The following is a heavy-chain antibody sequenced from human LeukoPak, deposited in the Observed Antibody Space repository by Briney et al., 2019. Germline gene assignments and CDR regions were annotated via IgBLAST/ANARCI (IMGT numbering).Heavy chain of an antibody. J-gene: IGHJ3*02. V-gene: IGHV3-21*06. D-gene: IGHD3-10*01. CDR3: ARDSYWLGGSIGAFDI. CDR1: GFSFTTST. CDR2: ISSSSSYI. Sequence: GGSLRLSCAASGFSFTTSTMNWVRQAPGKGLEWVSSISSSSSYIYYADSVKGRFTISRDNPKNSLSLQMNSLRAEDTAIYYCARDSYWLGGSIGAFDIWGQGTMVTVSS.